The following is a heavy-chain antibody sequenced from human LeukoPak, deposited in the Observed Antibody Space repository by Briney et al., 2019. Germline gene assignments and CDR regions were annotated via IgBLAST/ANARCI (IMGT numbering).Heavy chain of an antibody. Sequence: PGGSLRLSCAASGFTFISYSMNWVRQAPGKGLEWVSSISSSSSYIYYADSVKGRFTISRDNAKNSLYLQMNSLRAEDTAVYYCARGVEYCSGGSCPNWFDPWGQGTLVTVSS. D-gene: IGHD2-15*01. CDR2: ISSSSSYI. CDR3: ARGVEYCSGGSCPNWFDP. J-gene: IGHJ5*02. CDR1: GFTFISYS. V-gene: IGHV3-21*01.